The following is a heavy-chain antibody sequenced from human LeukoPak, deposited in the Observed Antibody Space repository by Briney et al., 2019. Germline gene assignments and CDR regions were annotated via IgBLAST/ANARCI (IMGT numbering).Heavy chain of an antibody. V-gene: IGHV4-4*02. CDR1: GGSISSNNW. D-gene: IGHD3-9*01. CDR3: ARARNETLAGYYSFDY. Sequence: SETLSLTCTVSGGSISSNNWWSWVRLPPGKGLEWIGEIYHSGNTNYNPSLKSRVTISGDTSKNQFSLRLRSVTAADTAVYYCARARNETLAGYYSFDYWGQGILVTVSP. J-gene: IGHJ4*02. CDR2: IYHSGNT.